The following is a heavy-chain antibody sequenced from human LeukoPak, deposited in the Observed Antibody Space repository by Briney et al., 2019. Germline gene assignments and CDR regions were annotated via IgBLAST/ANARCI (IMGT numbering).Heavy chain of an antibody. J-gene: IGHJ6*03. CDR3: ARGRGITMVYMDV. CDR2: INHSGST. V-gene: IGHV4-34*01. D-gene: IGHD3-10*01. CDR1: GFTFSSYT. Sequence: PGGSLRLSCAASGFTFSSYTMNWVRQPPGKGLEWIGEINHSGSTNYNPSLKSRVTISVDTSKNQFSLKLSSVTAADAAVYYCARGRGITMVYMDVWGKGTTVTVSS.